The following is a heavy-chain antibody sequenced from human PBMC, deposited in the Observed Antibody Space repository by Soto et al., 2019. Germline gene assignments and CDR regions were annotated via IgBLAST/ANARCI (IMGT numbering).Heavy chain of an antibody. V-gene: IGHV3-21*01. D-gene: IGHD4-17*01. CDR1: GFTFSSYS. Sequence: EVQLVESGGGLVKPGGSLRLSCAASGFTFSSYSMNWVRQAPGKGLEWVSSISSSSSYIYYADSVKGRFTISRDNAKNSLYLQMTSLRAEDTAVYYCASLALTTVTTALDYWGQGTLVTVSS. CDR2: ISSSSSYI. CDR3: ASLALTTVTTALDY. J-gene: IGHJ4*02.